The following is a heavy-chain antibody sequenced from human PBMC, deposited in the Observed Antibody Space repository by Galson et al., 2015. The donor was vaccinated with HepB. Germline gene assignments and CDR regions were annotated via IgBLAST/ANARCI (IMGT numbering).Heavy chain of an antibody. CDR3: ASGVVLRFLEWGIGYYYYGMDV. CDR1: GGTFSSYA. D-gene: IGHD3-3*01. CDR2: IIPIFGTA. Sequence: SVKVSCKASGGTFSSYAISWVRQAPGQGLEWMGGIIPIFGTANYAQKFQGRVTITADESTSTAYMELSSLRSEDTAVYYCASGVVLRFLEWGIGYYYYGMDVWGQGTTVTVSS. J-gene: IGHJ6*02. V-gene: IGHV1-69*13.